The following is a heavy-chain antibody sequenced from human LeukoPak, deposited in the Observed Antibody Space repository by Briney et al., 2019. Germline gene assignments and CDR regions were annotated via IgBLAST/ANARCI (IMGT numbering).Heavy chain of an antibody. D-gene: IGHD1-26*01. V-gene: IGHV1-18*04. J-gene: IGHJ5*02. CDR2: ISAYNGNT. Sequence: GASVKVSCKASGYTFTGYYMHWVRQAPGQGLEWMGWISAYNGNTNYAQKLQGRVTMTTDTSTSTAYMELRSLRSDDTAVYYCARVRRSPYGMGELLSWFDPWGQGTLVTVSS. CDR1: GYTFTGYY. CDR3: ARVRRSPYGMGELLSWFDP.